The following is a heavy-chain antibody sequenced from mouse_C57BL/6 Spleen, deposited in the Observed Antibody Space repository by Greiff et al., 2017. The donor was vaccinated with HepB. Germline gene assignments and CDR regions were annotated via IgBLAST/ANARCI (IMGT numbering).Heavy chain of an antibody. Sequence: DVQLVESGGGLVKPGGSLKLSCAASGFTFSSYAMSWVRQTPEKRLEWVATISDGGSYTYYPDNVKGRFTISRDNAKNNLYLQMSHLKSEDTAMYYCARDKDYFDYWGQGTTLTVSS. J-gene: IGHJ2*01. CDR3: ARDKDYFDY. D-gene: IGHD1-3*01. CDR2: ISDGGSYT. CDR1: GFTFSSYA. V-gene: IGHV5-4*01.